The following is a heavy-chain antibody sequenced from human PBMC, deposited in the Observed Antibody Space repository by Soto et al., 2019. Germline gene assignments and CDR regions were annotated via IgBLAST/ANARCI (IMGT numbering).Heavy chain of an antibody. CDR1: GGSISSYY. Sequence: SETLSLTCTVSGGSISSYYWSWIRQPPGKGLEWIGYIYYSGSTNYNPSLKSRVTISVDTSKNQFSLKLSSVTAADTAVYYCAAAFYYPGGSYYSDYWGQGTLVTVSS. D-gene: IGHD2-21*02. CDR2: IYYSGST. V-gene: IGHV4-59*01. J-gene: IGHJ4*02. CDR3: AAAFYYPGGSYYSDY.